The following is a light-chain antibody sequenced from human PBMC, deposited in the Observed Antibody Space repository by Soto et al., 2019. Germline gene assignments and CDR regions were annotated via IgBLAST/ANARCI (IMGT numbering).Light chain of an antibody. CDR2: EGS. CDR1: SSDVGGYNL. Sequence: QSALTQPASVSGSPGQSITISCTGTSSDVGGYNLVSWYQQHPGKAPKLMIYEGSKRPSGVSNRFSGSESGNTASLTISGLQAEDEADYYCCSYAGSNTWVFGGGTKLTVL. V-gene: IGLV2-23*01. J-gene: IGLJ3*02. CDR3: CSYAGSNTWV.